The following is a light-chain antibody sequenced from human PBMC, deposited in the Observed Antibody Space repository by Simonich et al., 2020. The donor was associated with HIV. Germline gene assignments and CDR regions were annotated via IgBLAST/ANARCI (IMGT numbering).Light chain of an antibody. CDR1: GSDVGVHNY. V-gene: IGLV2-14*01. CDR2: DVS. Sequence: QSALTQPASVSGSPGQSITISCTGTGSDVGVHNYVSWYQQPPGKAPKLMIYDVSKRPSGVSNRFSGSKSGNTASLTISGLQAEDEADYYCSSYTSSSTIVVFGGGTKLTVL. CDR3: SSYTSSSTIVV. J-gene: IGLJ2*01.